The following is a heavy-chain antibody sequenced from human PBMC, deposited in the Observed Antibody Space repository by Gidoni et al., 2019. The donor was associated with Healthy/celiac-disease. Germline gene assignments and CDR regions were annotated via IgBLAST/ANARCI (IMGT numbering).Heavy chain of an antibody. Sequence: QVQLVESGGGVVQPGRSLRLSCAASGFTFSSYGMHSVRQAPGKGLEWVAVIWYDGSNKYYADSVKGRFTISRDNSKNTLYLQMNSLRAEDTAVYYCARDCSGGSCYRFDYWGQGTLVTVSS. CDR1: GFTFSSYG. D-gene: IGHD2-15*01. V-gene: IGHV3-33*01. CDR3: ARDCSGGSCYRFDY. J-gene: IGHJ4*02. CDR2: IWYDGSNK.